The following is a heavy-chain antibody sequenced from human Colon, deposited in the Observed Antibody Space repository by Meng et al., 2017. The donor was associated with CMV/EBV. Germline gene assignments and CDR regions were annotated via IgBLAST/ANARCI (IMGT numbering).Heavy chain of an antibody. D-gene: IGHD6-13*01. CDR1: GYTFTANH. Sequence: QVHLVQSGTEVKKPGASGKVSCKTSGYTFTANHLHWVRQAPGQGLEWMGWIYPQDGGTYFAQKFQDRVTLTRDTSITTADMELSGLTSDDTAIYYCVRESWYFDFWGEGTLVTVSS. CDR2: IYPQDGGT. CDR3: VRESWYFDF. V-gene: IGHV1-2*02. J-gene: IGHJ4*02.